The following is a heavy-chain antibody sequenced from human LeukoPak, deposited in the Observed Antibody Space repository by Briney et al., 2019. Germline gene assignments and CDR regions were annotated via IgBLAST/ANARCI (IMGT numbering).Heavy chain of an antibody. V-gene: IGHV3-33*06. CDR1: GFTFSSYG. D-gene: IGHD2-15*01. J-gene: IGHJ6*03. Sequence: GGSLRLSCAASGFTFSSYGMHWVRQAPGKGLEWVAVIWYDGSNKYYADSVKGRFTISRDNSKNTLYLRMNSLRAEDTAVYYCAKGVGYCSGGSCYRRSYYYYMDVWGKGTTVTVSS. CDR2: IWYDGSNK. CDR3: AKGVGYCSGGSCYRRSYYYYMDV.